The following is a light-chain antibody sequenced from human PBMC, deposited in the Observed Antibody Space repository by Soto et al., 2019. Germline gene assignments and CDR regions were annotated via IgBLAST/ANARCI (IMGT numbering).Light chain of an antibody. J-gene: IGLJ2*01. CDR1: SSDVGGYNR. CDR2: EVN. Sequence: QSALTQPPSVSGSPGQSVTISCTGTSSDVGGYNRVSWFQQPPDTAPKLIIYEVNNRPSGVPDRFSGSKSGNTAPLTISGLQAEDEADYYCSSYTSSSTVVFGGGTKLTVL. CDR3: SSYTSSSTVV. V-gene: IGLV2-18*02.